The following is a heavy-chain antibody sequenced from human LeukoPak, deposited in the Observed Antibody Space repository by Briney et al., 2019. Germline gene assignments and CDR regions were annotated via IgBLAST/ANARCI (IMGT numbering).Heavy chain of an antibody. Sequence: GGSLRLSCALSGFSFSLSNMKWGRQAPGRGLEWISYISAGGGTIYYADSVKGRFTISRDNVMNSLYLQMNSLRVEDTAPYYSARVGRKEGYKYLDYWGQGLPVTVSS. D-gene: IGHD5-24*01. CDR2: ISAGGGTI. V-gene: IGHV3-48*01. CDR1: GFSFSLSN. CDR3: ARVGRKEGYKYLDY. J-gene: IGHJ4*02.